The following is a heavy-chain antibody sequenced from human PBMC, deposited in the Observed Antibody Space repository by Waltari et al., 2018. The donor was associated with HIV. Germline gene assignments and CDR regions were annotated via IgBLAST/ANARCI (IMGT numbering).Heavy chain of an antibody. CDR2: VSSDGNST. J-gene: IGHJ4*02. CDR1: GFTFSSYW. CDR3: ARSHYYDFWSAYPPDY. D-gene: IGHD3-3*01. Sequence: EVKLVESGGRLVQPRGSLRLSCVASGFTFSSYWMHWVRQAPGKGLVWISRVSSDGNSTVYADSVKGRFTISRDNAKNTLFLQMNSLRVEDTAVYFCARSHYYDFWSAYPPDYWGQGTRVTVSS. V-gene: IGHV3-74*03.